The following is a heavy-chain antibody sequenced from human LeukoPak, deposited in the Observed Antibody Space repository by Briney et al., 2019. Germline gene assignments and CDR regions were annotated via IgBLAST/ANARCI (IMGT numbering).Heavy chain of an antibody. D-gene: IGHD1-1*01. J-gene: IGHJ4*02. CDR1: GGSISSSNW. V-gene: IGHV4-4*02. CDR3: ARVNINNWHSCDY. CDR2: IYHSGSP. Sequence: PSGTLSLTCAVSGGSISSSNWWSWVRQPPGQGLEWIGEIYHSGSPNYNPSLKSRVTISVDKSRNHFSLNLGSVTAADTAVYYCARVNINNWHSCDYWGQGTLVTVSS.